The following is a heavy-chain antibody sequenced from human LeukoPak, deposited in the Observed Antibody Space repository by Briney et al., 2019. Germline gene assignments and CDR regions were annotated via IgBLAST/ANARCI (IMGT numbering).Heavy chain of an antibody. Sequence: SETLSLTCTVSGGSISSHYCSWIRQPSGKGLEWIGYIYYSGSTNYNPSLKSRVTISVDTSKNQFSLKLSSVTAADTAVYYCARWDMTTDAFDIWGQGTMVTVSS. CDR1: GGSISSHY. CDR3: ARWDMTTDAFDI. V-gene: IGHV4-59*11. CDR2: IYYSGST. J-gene: IGHJ3*02. D-gene: IGHD4-17*01.